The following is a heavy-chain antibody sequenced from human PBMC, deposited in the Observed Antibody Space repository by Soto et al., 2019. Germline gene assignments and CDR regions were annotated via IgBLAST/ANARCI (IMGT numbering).Heavy chain of an antibody. D-gene: IGHD2-2*01. CDR3: ARSRCSSTSCYAGRGINWFDP. CDR2: IYYSGST. J-gene: IGHJ5*02. CDR1: GGSISSYY. V-gene: IGHV4-59*01. Sequence: PSDTLSLTCTVSGGSISSYYWSWIRQPPGKGLEWIGYIYYSGSTNYNPSLKSRVTISVDTSKNQFSLKLSSVTAADTAVYYCARSRCSSTSCYAGRGINWFDPWGQGTLVTVSS.